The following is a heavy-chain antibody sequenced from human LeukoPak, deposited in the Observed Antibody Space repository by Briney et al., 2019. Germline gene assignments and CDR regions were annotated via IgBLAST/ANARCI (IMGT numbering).Heavy chain of an antibody. CDR3: ARQYSSSWPYYMDV. V-gene: IGHV4-30-2*06. J-gene: IGHJ6*03. CDR2: IHRSGTT. Sequence: SQTLSLTCSVSADSPSSGYYWNWIRQSPGKSLEWIGYIHRSGTTSYNPSLKSRVTISVDTSKNQFSLKLSSVTAADTAVYYCARQYSSSWPYYMDVWGKGTTVTVSS. D-gene: IGHD6-13*01. CDR1: ADSPSSGYY.